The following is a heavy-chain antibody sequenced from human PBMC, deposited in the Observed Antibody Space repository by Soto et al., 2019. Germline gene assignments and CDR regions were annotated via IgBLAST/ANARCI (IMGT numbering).Heavy chain of an antibody. CDR2: IIPIFGTA. Sequence: ASVKVSCKASGGTFSSYAISWVRQAPGQGLEWMGGIIPIFGTANYAQKFQGRVTITADNSKNTLYLQMNSLRVEDTAVYYCAKDTPGPWVGDTAMAQDYWGQGALVTVSS. CDR1: GGTFSSYA. V-gene: IGHV1-69*06. CDR3: AKDTPGPWVGDTAMAQDY. D-gene: IGHD5-18*01. J-gene: IGHJ4*02.